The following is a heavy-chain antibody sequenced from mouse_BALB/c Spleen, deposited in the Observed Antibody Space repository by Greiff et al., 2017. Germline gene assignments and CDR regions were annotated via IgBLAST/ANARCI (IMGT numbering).Heavy chain of an antibody. CDR3: ARPYGNYWFAY. V-gene: IGHV4-1*02. J-gene: IGHJ3*01. CDR1: GFDFSRYW. Sequence: EVQVVESGGGLVQPGGSLKLSCAASGFDFSRYWMRWVRQAPGKGLEWIGEINPDSSTINYKPSLKDKFIISRDNAKNTLYLQMSKVRSEDTALYYCARPYGNYWFAYWGQGTLVTVSA. CDR2: INPDSSTI. D-gene: IGHD2-1*01.